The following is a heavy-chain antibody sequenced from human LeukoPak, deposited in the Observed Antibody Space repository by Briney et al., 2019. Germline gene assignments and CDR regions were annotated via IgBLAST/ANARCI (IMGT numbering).Heavy chain of an antibody. Sequence: SETLSLTCAVYGGSFSGYYWSWIRQPPGKGLEWIGEINHSGSTNYNPSLKSRVTISVDTSKNQFSLKLSSVTAADTAVYYCARGLYWNFDASDIWGQGTMVTVSS. CDR3: ARGLYWNFDASDI. CDR1: GGSFSGYY. CDR2: INHSGST. V-gene: IGHV4-34*01. J-gene: IGHJ3*02. D-gene: IGHD1-7*01.